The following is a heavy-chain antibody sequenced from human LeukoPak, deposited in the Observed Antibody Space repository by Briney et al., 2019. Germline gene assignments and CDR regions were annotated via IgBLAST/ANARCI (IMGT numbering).Heavy chain of an antibody. V-gene: IGHV3-48*02. CDR1: GFTFSSYS. CDR3: ARDSSDVRDDYGDF. J-gene: IGHJ4*02. Sequence: GGSLRLSCAASGFTFSSYSMNWVRQAPGKGLEWVSYISSSSSTIYYADFVKGRFTISRDNAKSSLYLQMNSLRDEDTAVYYCARDSSDVRDDYGDFWGQGTLVTVSS. D-gene: IGHD3-10*01. CDR2: ISSSSSTI.